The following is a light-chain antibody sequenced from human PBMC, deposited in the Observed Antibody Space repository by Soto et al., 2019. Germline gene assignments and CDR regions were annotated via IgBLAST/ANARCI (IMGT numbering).Light chain of an antibody. V-gene: IGKV3-15*01. CDR2: GAT. J-gene: IGKJ5*01. CDR1: QSVSIL. CDR3: QQYNNWPPIT. Sequence: EIVLTHSPPPLYVTAGERATLSFRASQSVSILSAWYQQKPRQAPRLLMHGATTRAKGIPARFSGSGSGTELTPPISSLQSEDFAVSYCQQYNNWPPITFGQGTRLEIK.